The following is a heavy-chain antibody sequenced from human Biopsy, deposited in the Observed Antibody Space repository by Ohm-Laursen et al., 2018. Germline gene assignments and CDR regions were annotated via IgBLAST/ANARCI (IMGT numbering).Heavy chain of an antibody. CDR1: GYTFTGQY. Sequence: SVKVSCKASGYTFTGQYLHWVRQVPGQGLEWMGWINPHSGTTKFAQDFQGRVTMTRDTSITTAYMELRRLRSDDTAVYYCAKGQDLRGGAEYFQHWGQGTLVTVTS. D-gene: IGHD2-15*01. V-gene: IGHV1-2*02. J-gene: IGHJ1*01. CDR2: INPHSGTT. CDR3: AKGQDLRGGAEYFQH.